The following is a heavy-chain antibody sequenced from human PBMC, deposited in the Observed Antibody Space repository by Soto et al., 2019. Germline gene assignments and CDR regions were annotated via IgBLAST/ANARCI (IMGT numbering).Heavy chain of an antibody. CDR3: VRYCSTTLCNGVATRTFDY. V-gene: IGHV3-48*03. CDR2: ISTSGSTV. CDR1: IFTFSTYE. J-gene: IGHJ4*02. Sequence: GSLRLSCAASIFTFSTYEMNWVRQAPGKGLEWVSYISTSGSTVYYADSVKGRFTISRDNTRNSLYLQMNSLRDEDTALYYCVRYCSTTLCNGVATRTFDYWGQGTLVTVSS. D-gene: IGHD2-2*01.